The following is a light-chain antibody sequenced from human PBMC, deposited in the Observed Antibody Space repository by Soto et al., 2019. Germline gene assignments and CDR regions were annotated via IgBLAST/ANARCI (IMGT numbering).Light chain of an antibody. J-gene: IGKJ3*01. CDR1: QSTSSY. CDR3: QQSYSTPPFT. V-gene: IGKV1-39*01. CDR2: AAS. Sequence: DIQMTQSPSSLSASVGDRVTITCRASQSTSSYLNWYQQKPGKAPNLLIYAASSLQSGVPSRFSGSGSGTDFTLTISSLQPEDFATYYCQQSYSTPPFTFGPGTKVDIK.